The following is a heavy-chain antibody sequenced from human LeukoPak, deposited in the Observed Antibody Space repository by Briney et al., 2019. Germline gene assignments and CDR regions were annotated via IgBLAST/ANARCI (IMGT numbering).Heavy chain of an antibody. D-gene: IGHD3-22*01. V-gene: IGHV4-4*09. CDR3: ARLRVVVERVYWYFDL. J-gene: IGHJ2*01. Sequence: PSETLSLTCTVSGGSISSYYWSWIRQPPGKGLEWIGYIYTSGSTNYNPSLKSRVTISVDTSKNQFSLKLSSVTAADTAVYYCARLRVVVERVYWYFDLWGRGTLVTVSS. CDR2: IYTSGST. CDR1: GGSISSYY.